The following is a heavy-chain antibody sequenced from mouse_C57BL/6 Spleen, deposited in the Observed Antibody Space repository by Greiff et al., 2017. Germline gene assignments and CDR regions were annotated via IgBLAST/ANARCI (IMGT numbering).Heavy chain of an antibody. CDR1: GYTFTSYW. CDR3: ARLDYYGSSHAMDY. D-gene: IGHD1-1*01. V-gene: IGHV1-55*01. J-gene: IGHJ4*01. CDR2: IYPGSGST. Sequence: QVQLKQPGAELVKPGASVKMSCKASGYTFTSYWITWVKQRPGQGLEWIGDIYPGSGSTNYNEKFKSKATLTVDTSSSTAYMQLSSLTSEDAAVYYCARLDYYGSSHAMDYWGQGTSVTVSS.